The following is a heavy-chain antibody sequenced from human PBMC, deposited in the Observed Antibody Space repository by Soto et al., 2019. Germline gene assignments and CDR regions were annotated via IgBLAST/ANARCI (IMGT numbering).Heavy chain of an antibody. CDR3: VSSGWFSLDY. V-gene: IGHV4-4*02. D-gene: IGHD6-13*01. CDR1: GGSITSDDNW. Sequence: QVQLQESGPGLVKPSGTLSLTCAVSGGSITSDDNWWSWVRQPPGKGLEWIGEIYHSGSTNYNPSHNSRVTISVDKSKNQFSLTLTSVTVADTAVYYCVSSGWFSLDYWGQGTLVTVSS. J-gene: IGHJ4*02. CDR2: IYHSGST.